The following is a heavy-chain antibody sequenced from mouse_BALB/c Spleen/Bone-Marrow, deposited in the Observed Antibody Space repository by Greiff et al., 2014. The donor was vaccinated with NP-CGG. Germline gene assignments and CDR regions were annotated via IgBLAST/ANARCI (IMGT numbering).Heavy chain of an antibody. CDR2: IFPGDSTT. CDR1: GNTFTSYD. V-gene: IGHV1S56*01. Sequence: QVQLQQSGVELVKPGASVKLSCKASGNTFTSYDINWVRQRPEQGLEWIGWIFPGDSTTKYNEKLKGKATLSTDKSSSTVHMRLSRLTSEDSAVYFCVRSRLRDWYFDVWGAGTTVTISS. CDR3: VRSRLRDWYFDV. D-gene: IGHD1-2*01. J-gene: IGHJ1*01.